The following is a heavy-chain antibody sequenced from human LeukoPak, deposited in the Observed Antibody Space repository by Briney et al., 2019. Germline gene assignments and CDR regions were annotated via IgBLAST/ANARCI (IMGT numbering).Heavy chain of an antibody. CDR3: ARQISDPDSLFDAFDI. CDR1: GGSISSYY. CDR2: IYYSGST. Sequence: SETLSLTCTVSGGSISSYYWSWIRQPPGKGLEWIGYIYYSGSTNYNPSLKSRVTISVDTSKNQFSLKLSSVTAADTAVYYCARQISDPDSLFDAFDIWGQGTMVTVSS. V-gene: IGHV4-59*08. D-gene: IGHD3-22*01. J-gene: IGHJ3*02.